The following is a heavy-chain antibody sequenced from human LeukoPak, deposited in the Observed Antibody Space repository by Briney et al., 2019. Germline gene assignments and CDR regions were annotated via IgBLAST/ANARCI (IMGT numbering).Heavy chain of an antibody. D-gene: IGHD6-13*01. J-gene: IGHJ4*02. CDR2: INHSGST. CDR3: ARGLAAAGRHFDY. V-gene: IGHV4-34*01. Sequence: PSETLSLTCTVSGGSISSYYWSWIRQPPGKGLEWIGEINHSGSTNYNPSLKSRVTISVDTSKNQFSLKLSSVTAADTAVYYCARGLAAAGRHFDYWGQGTLVTVSS. CDR1: GGSISSYY.